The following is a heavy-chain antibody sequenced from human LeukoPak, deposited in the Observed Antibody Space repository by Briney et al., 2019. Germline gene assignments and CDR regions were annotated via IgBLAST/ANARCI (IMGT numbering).Heavy chain of an antibody. V-gene: IGHV1-69*05. Sequence: ASVKVSCKASGGTFSSYTISWVRQAPGQGLEWMGGIIPIFGTANYAQKFQGRVTITTDESTSTAYMELSSLRSEDTAVYYCARDGSSSKEKPGRNYFDYWGQGTLVTVSS. CDR2: IIPIFGTA. CDR1: GGTFSSYT. CDR3: ARDGSSSKEKPGRNYFDY. D-gene: IGHD6-6*01. J-gene: IGHJ4*02.